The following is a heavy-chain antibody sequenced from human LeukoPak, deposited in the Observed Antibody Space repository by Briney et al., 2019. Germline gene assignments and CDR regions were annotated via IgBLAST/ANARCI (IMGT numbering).Heavy chain of an antibody. Sequence: GASVKVSCKGSGGTFSNYAISWVRQAPGQGLEWMGGIIPMFDTPIYAQKFQGRVTITADESTSTAYMELSSLKSEDTAVYYCATAPGSCYGAYWGQGTLVTVSS. CDR3: ATAPGSCYGAY. D-gene: IGHD2-15*01. CDR1: GGTFSNYA. CDR2: IIPMFDTP. V-gene: IGHV1-69*01. J-gene: IGHJ4*02.